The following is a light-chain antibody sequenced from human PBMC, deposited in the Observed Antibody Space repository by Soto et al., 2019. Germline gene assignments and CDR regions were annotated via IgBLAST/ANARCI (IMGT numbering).Light chain of an antibody. V-gene: IGLV1-44*01. CDR3: AAWDDSLNGLV. J-gene: IGLJ1*01. Sequence: QSVLTQPPSASGNPGQKVTISCSGSSSNIGPNAVNWYQQLPGTAPKLLLYNNNQRPSGVSDRFSGSKSGTSASLAISGLQSDDEADYHCAAWDDSLNGLVFGTGTQLTVL. CDR2: NNN. CDR1: SSNIGPNA.